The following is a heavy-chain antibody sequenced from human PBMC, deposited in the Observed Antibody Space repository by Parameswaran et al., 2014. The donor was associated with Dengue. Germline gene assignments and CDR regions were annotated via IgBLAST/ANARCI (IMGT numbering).Heavy chain of an antibody. Sequence: WIRQPPGKGLEWIGSIYYSGSTYYNPSLKSRVTISVDTSKNQFSLKLSSVTAADTAVYYCARLTYGAFDIWAKDNGHRLL. CDR3: ARLTYGAFDI. V-gene: IGHV4-39*01. D-gene: IGHD2-21*02. J-gene: IGHJ3*02. CDR2: IYYSGST.